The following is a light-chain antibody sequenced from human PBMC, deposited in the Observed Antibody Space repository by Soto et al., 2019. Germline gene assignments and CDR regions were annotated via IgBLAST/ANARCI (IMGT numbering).Light chain of an antibody. CDR1: QGISSY. V-gene: IGKV1-9*01. CDR2: AAS. J-gene: IGKJ2*01. CDR3: QQLSSYPYT. Sequence: DIQLTQSPSFLSASVGDRVTITCRASQGISSYLAWYQQKPGKAPKLLIYAASTLQSGVPSRFSGSVSGTEFTLTISSLQPEDFATYYCQQLSSYPYTFGQGTKLEIK.